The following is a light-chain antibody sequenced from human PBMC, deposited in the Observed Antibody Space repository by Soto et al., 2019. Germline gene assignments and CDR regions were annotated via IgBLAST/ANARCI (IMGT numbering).Light chain of an antibody. CDR1: QSVSSSY. V-gene: IGKV3-20*01. J-gene: IGKJ1*01. CDR2: GES. Sequence: ESVLTQSPGTLSLSPGERATISCRASQSVSSSYLVWYQQKPGRAPRLLIYGESSRATGIPDRFSGSGSGTDFTLTIRSLEPEDFAVYYCQHYGNSRWTFGQRTKVDNK. CDR3: QHYGNSRWT.